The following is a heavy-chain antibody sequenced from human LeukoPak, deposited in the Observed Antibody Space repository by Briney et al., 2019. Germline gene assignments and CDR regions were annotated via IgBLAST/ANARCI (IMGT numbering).Heavy chain of an antibody. V-gene: IGHV4-59*01. J-gene: IGHJ5*02. CDR3: AREVEQLGNWFDP. Sequence: PSETLSLTCTVSGGSISSYYWSWIRQPPGKGLEWIGYIYYSGSTNYNPSLKSRVTISVDTSKNQFSLKLSSVTAADTAVYYCAREVEQLGNWFDPWGQGTLVTVSS. CDR1: GGSISSYY. D-gene: IGHD6-6*01. CDR2: IYYSGST.